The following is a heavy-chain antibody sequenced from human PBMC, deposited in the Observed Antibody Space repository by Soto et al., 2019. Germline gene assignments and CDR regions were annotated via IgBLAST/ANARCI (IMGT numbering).Heavy chain of an antibody. CDR2: INHLGSI. J-gene: IGHJ6*03. Sequence: SETLSLTCVVSGGSLSDYFWSWIRQPPGMALEWIGEINHLGSINYNPSLRSRVTMSVDTSKNQFSLTLNSVTAADTATYYCARGGISHWAYFYYMDVWDRGTTVSVSS. V-gene: IGHV4-34*01. CDR3: ARGGISHWAYFYYMDV. CDR1: GGSLSDYF. D-gene: IGHD2-21*01.